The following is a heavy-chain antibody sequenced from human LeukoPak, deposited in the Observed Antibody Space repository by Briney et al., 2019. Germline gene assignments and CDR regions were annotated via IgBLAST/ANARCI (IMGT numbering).Heavy chain of an antibody. CDR1: GFTVITND. CDR2: LS. D-gene: IGHD1-26*01. Sequence: GGSLRLSCAASGFTVITNDMTWVRQAPGKGLEWVSVLSDSVQGRFTISRDNSLYLEMNSLSPDDTAVYYCARSSVGVRRRTDYWGQGTLVTVSS. V-gene: IGHV3-53*01. CDR3: ARSSVGVRRRTDY. J-gene: IGHJ4*02.